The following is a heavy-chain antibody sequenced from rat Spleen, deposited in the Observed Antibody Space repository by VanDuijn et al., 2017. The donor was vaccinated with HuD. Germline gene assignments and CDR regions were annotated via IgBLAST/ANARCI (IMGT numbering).Heavy chain of an antibody. J-gene: IGHJ3*01. CDR1: GFSLISYT. Sequence: QVQLKESGPGLVQPSQTLSLTCTVSGFSLISYTVSWVRQSPGKGLEWIAAMSSGNSTYYNSALKSRLSTIGDTSKSHVLSKVNSLPTEDTAVYFCASSAYVHTLHWVAYWGQGTLVTVSS. CDR3: ASSAYVHTLHWVAY. D-gene: IGHD1-12*01. CDR2: MSSGNST. V-gene: IGHV2-6*01.